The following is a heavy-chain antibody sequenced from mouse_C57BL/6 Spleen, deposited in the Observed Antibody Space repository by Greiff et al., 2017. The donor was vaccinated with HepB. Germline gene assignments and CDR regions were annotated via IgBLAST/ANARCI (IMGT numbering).Heavy chain of an antibody. CDR1: GYAFSSSW. J-gene: IGHJ2*01. D-gene: IGHD1-1*01. CDR3: AILGDYYGSSLVFDY. V-gene: IGHV1-82*01. Sequence: VQLQQSGPELVKPGASVKISCKASGYAFSSSWMNWVKQRPGKGLEWIGRIYPGDGDTNYNGKFKGKATLTADTSSSTAYMHLSSLTSQESAVYFCAILGDYYGSSLVFDYWGQGTTLTVSS. CDR2: IYPGDGDT.